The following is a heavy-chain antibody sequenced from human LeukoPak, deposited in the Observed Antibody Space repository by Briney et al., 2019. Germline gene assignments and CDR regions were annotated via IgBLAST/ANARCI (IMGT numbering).Heavy chain of an antibody. CDR3: ARPLRSGYYYNAFDI. CDR1: GGTFSSYA. J-gene: IGHJ3*02. V-gene: IGHV1-69*05. CDR2: IIPIFGTA. Sequence: SVKVSCKASGGTFSSYAISWVRQAPGQGLEWMGRIIPIFGTANYAQKFQGRVTITTDESTSTAYMELSSLRSEDTAMYYCARPLRSGYYYNAFDIWGQGTMVTVSS. D-gene: IGHD3-22*01.